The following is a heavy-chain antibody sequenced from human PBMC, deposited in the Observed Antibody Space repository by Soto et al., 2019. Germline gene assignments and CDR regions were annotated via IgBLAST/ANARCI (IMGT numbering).Heavy chain of an antibody. CDR2: IIPIFGTA. D-gene: IGHD3-22*01. CDR1: GGTFSSYA. CDR3: ARGYDSSGYLYYYYYGMDV. Sequence: SVKVSCKASGGTFSSYAISWVRQAPGQGLEWMGGIIPIFGTANYAQKFQGRVTITADESTSTAYMELSSLRSEDTAVYYCARGYDSSGYLYYYYYGMDVWGQGTTVTVSS. V-gene: IGHV1-69*13. J-gene: IGHJ6*02.